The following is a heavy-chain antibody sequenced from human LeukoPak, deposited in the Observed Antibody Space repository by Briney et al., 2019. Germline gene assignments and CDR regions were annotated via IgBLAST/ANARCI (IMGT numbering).Heavy chain of an antibody. CDR1: GYTFTGYY. CDR2: ISAYNGNT. V-gene: IGHV1-18*04. J-gene: IGHJ4*02. Sequence: ASVKVSCKASGYTFTGYYIHWVRQAPGQGLEWMGWISAYNGNTNYAQKLQGRVTMTTDTSTSTAYMELRSLRSDDTAVYYCARDSYNWNSPAYFDYWGQGTLVTVSS. CDR3: ARDSYNWNSPAYFDY. D-gene: IGHD1-7*01.